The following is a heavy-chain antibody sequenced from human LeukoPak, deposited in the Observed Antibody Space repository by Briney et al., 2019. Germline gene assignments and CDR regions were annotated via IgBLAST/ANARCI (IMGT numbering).Heavy chain of an antibody. J-gene: IGHJ4*02. CDR3: AKFDWGIAVAGCLLD. V-gene: IGHV1-69*04. CDR1: GGTFSSYA. CDR2: ITPILGIT. Sequence: SVKVSCKASGGTFSSYAISWVRQAPGQGLEWMGRITPILGITNYAQKFQGRVTITADKSTSTAFMELSSLTSEDTAVYYCAKFDWGIAVAGCLLDWGQGTLVTVSS. D-gene: IGHD6-19*01.